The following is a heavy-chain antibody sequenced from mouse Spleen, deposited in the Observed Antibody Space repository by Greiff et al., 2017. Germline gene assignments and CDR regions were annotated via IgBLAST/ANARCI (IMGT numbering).Heavy chain of an antibody. Sequence: EVQLQESGAELVKPGASVKLSCTASGFNIKDYYMHWVKQRTEQGLEWIGWIDPENGDTEYASKFQGKATITADTSSNTAYLQLSSLTSEDTAVYYCTTYYYGSSYGGGAMDYWGQGTSVTVSS. CDR2: IDPENGDT. CDR3: TTYYYGSSYGGGAMDY. D-gene: IGHD1-1*01. V-gene: IGHV14-4*01. CDR1: GFNIKDYY. J-gene: IGHJ4*01.